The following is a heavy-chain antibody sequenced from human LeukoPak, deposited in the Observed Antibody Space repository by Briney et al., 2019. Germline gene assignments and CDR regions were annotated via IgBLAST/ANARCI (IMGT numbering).Heavy chain of an antibody. J-gene: IGHJ5*02. Sequence: PSETLSLTCIVSGGSISSSSYYWGWIRQPPGKGLEWIGSIYYSGSTYYNPSLKSRVTISVDTSKNQFSLKLSSVTAADTAVYYCARQPWDIVVVPAGFDPWGQGTLVTVSS. CDR2: IYYSGST. V-gene: IGHV4-39*01. CDR1: GGSISSSSYY. D-gene: IGHD2-2*01. CDR3: ARQPWDIVVVPAGFDP.